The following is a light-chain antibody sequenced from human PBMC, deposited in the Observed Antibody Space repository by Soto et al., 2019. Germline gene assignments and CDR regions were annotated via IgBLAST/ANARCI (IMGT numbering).Light chain of an antibody. CDR1: SSDVGGYNY. J-gene: IGLJ1*01. V-gene: IGLV2-14*01. CDR2: EVS. Sequence: QSVLTQPASESGSPGQSIAISCTGPSSDVGGYNYVSWYQQHPGKAPKLVFHEVSNRPSGISDRFSGSKSGNTASLTISGLQADDEADYYCSSHTSYSTRVFGTGTKLTVL. CDR3: SSHTSYSTRV.